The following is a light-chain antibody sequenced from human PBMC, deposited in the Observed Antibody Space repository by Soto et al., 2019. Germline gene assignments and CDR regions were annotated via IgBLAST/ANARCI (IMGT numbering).Light chain of an antibody. CDR1: QSISSS. J-gene: IGKJ1*01. CDR3: QQSYSTPRS. V-gene: IGKV1-39*01. Sequence: DMEMSQIPSSLSAAVGDRGTITCRASQSISSSLNWYQQKPGKVPKLLIYAASSLQSGVPSRFSGSGSGTDFTLPISSLHPADFATYYCQQSYSTPRSLGQGTKVDIK. CDR2: AAS.